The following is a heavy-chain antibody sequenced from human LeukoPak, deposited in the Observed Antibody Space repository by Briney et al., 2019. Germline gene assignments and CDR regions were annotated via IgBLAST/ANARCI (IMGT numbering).Heavy chain of an antibody. Sequence: GGSLRLSCAAFGFTFTSYAMSWVRQAPGKGLEWVSLISVSAGSTYYADSVKGRFTISRDNSKDTVYLQMNGLRVDDTAVYYCARPGTSGSIYYSDYWGQGNLVTVSS. CDR3: ARPGTSGSIYYSDY. CDR1: GFTFTSYA. D-gene: IGHD3-10*01. J-gene: IGHJ4*02. CDR2: ISVSAGST. V-gene: IGHV3-23*01.